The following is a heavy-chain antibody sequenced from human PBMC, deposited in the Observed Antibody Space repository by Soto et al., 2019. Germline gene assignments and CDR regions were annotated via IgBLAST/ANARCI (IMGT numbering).Heavy chain of an antibody. CDR1: GYTFTSYG. CDR2: ISAYNGNT. J-gene: IGHJ5*02. Sequence: ASVKVSCKASGYTFTSYGISWVRQAPGQGLEWMGWISAYNGNTNYAQKLQRRVTMTTDTSTSTAYMEQRSLRSDDTAVYYCARVSIFGVVFVSWFDPWGQRTLVTVSS. D-gene: IGHD3-3*01. CDR3: ARVSIFGVVFVSWFDP. V-gene: IGHV1-18*01.